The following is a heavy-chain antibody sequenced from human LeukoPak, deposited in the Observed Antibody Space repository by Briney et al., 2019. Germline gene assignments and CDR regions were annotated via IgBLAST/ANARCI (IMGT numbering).Heavy chain of an antibody. CDR2: IYSGSDYI. V-gene: IGHV3-21*01. J-gene: IGHJ4*02. D-gene: IGHD4/OR15-4a*01. CDR3: ARDLPVSGAYHQFDS. CDR1: GFTSSSDR. Sequence: GGSLRLSCVASGFTSSSDRMNWVRQAPGKGLEWVSTIYSGSDYIYYADSVKGRFTISRDNAKNSLYLQMNSLRAEDTAIYYCARDLPVSGAYHQFDSWGQGTLVTVSS.